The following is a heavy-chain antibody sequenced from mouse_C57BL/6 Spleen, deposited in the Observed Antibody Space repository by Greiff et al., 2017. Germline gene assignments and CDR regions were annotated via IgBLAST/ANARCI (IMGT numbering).Heavy chain of an antibody. J-gene: IGHJ4*01. CDR2: IYPGSGST. CDR3: ARRLLRRAMDY. V-gene: IGHV1-55*01. D-gene: IGHD1-2*01. Sequence: VQLQQPGAELVKPGASVKMSCKASGYTFPSYWITWVKQRPGQGLEWIGDIYPGSGSTNYNEKFKSKATLTVDTSSSTAYMQLSSLTSDDSAVYYCARRLLRRAMDYWGQGTSVTVSS. CDR1: GYTFPSYW.